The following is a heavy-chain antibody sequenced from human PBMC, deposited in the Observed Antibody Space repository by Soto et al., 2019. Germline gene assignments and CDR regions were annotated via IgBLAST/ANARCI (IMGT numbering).Heavy chain of an antibody. J-gene: IGHJ3*01. D-gene: IGHD1-26*01. Sequence: EVQVVESGGGLVQPGGSLRLSCATSKFTFSAYAMTWVRHARWEVLEWVSSISGSGGGTSYSDSVKGRFSISRDNSTNTLYLRMHSLRVEDTAVYYCQRDPNGYHSGAFDFWGQGIVVTVSS. CDR2: ISGSGGGT. CDR1: KFTFSAYA. CDR3: QRDPNGYHSGAFDF. V-gene: IGHV3-23*04.